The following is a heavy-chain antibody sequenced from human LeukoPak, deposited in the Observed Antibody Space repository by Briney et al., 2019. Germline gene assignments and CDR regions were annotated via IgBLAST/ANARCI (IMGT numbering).Heavy chain of an antibody. CDR3: ARDPGYYGSGSYYLDC. V-gene: IGHV1-18*01. CDR2: ISAYNGNT. Sequence: GASVKVSCKASGYTFTSYGISWVRQAPGQGLEWMGWISAYNGNTNYAQKLQGRVTMTTDTSTSTAYMELRSLRSDDTAVYYCARDPGYYGSGSYYLDCWGQGTLVTVSS. CDR1: GYTFTSYG. D-gene: IGHD3-10*01. J-gene: IGHJ4*01.